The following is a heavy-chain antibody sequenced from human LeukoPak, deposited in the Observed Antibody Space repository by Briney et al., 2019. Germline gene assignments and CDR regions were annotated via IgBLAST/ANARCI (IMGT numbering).Heavy chain of an antibody. V-gene: IGHV3-9*01. CDR1: GFTFDDYA. CDR2: ISWNSGSI. D-gene: IGHD3-22*01. J-gene: IGHJ4*02. CDR3: ARDDLFTMTIH. Sequence: PGGSLRLSCAASGFTFDDYAMHWVRQAPGKGLEWVSGISWNSGSIGYVDSVKGRFTISRDNAKNSLYLQMNSLRAEDTAVYYCARDDLFTMTIHWGQGTLVTVSS.